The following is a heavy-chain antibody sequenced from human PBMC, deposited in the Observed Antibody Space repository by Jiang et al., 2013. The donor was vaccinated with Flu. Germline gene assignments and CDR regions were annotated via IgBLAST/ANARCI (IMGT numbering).Heavy chain of an antibody. CDR2: IIPILNII. J-gene: IGHJ6*02. Sequence: GVEVRKPGSSVKVSCKASGGTFSSHAISWVRQAPGQGPEWMGGIIPILNIINYAQRFQDRVTITAAKSTSTVYMELSSLTSEDTAMYYCARGSYHWSDRYYYYYYMDVWGQGTTVTVSS. CDR1: GGTFSSHA. CDR3: ARGSYHWSDRYYYYYYMDV. D-gene: IGHD1-20*01. V-gene: IGHV1-69*17.